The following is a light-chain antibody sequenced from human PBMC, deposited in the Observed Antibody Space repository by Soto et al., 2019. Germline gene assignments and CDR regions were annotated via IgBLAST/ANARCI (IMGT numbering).Light chain of an antibody. V-gene: IGKV1-39*01. CDR3: QPNYHPPQA. CDR1: QNIRTY. Sequence: DIQMTQSPSSLSASVGDRVTITCRASQNIRTYLNWYQQKPGKAPKLLIYAASSLQSGVPSRFSGSGSGKEIPLTLKTPPPEDYCTYFCQPNYHPPQAFGPGTKVEI. CDR2: AAS. J-gene: IGKJ1*01.